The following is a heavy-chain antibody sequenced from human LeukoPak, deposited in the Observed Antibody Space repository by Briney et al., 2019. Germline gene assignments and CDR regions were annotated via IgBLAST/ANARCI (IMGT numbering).Heavy chain of an antibody. Sequence: ASVKVSCKASGYTFTSYAMDWVRQAPGQGLEWMGWINTNTGNPTYAQGFTGRFVFSLDTSVSTAYLQISSLKAEDTAVYYCARDRKIWFGELIDAFDIWGQGTMVTVSS. CDR2: INTNTGNP. CDR3: ARDRKIWFGELIDAFDI. CDR1: GYTFTSYA. J-gene: IGHJ3*02. D-gene: IGHD3-10*01. V-gene: IGHV7-4-1*02.